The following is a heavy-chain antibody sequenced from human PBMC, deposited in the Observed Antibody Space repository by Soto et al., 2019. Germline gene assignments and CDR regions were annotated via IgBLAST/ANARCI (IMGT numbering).Heavy chain of an antibody. D-gene: IGHD6-13*01. CDR2: VSGSGGST. CDR1: GFTFSSYA. V-gene: IGHV3-23*01. J-gene: IGHJ4*02. CDR3: ATALVPLNYFDS. Sequence: EVQLLESGGGLVQPGGSLRLSCAASGFTFSSYAMSWVRQAPGKGLEWVSAVSGSGGSTYYADSVKGRFTISRDNSKYTLYLHMNSLSAEDTAVYYCATALVPLNYFDSWGQGTLVTVSS.